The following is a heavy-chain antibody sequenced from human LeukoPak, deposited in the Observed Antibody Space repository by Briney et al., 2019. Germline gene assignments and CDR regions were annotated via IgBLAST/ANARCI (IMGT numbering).Heavy chain of an antibody. CDR3: MKEGLSAYYYDSSGEY. CDR2: IRYDGSNK. D-gene: IGHD3-22*01. J-gene: IGHJ4*02. CDR1: GFTFSSYG. V-gene: IGHV3-30*02. Sequence: GGSLRLSCAASGFTFSSYGMHWVRQAPGKWLEWLAFIRYDGSNKYYADSVKGRFTISRDNSKNTLYLQMNSLRAEDTAVYYCMKEGLSAYYYDSSGEYWGQGTLVTVSS.